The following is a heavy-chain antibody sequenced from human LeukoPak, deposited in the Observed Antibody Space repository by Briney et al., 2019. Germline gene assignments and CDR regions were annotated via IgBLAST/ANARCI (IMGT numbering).Heavy chain of an antibody. Sequence: SVKVSCKASGGTFSSYAISWVRQAPGQGLEWMGRIIPIFGTANYAQKFQGRVTITTDESTSTAYMELSSLRSEDTAVYYCARGRDFSSSYYYYYMDVWGKGTTVTVSS. CDR1: GGTFSSYA. D-gene: IGHD3-3*01. V-gene: IGHV1-69*05. CDR2: IIPIFGTA. CDR3: ARGRDFSSSYYYYYMDV. J-gene: IGHJ6*03.